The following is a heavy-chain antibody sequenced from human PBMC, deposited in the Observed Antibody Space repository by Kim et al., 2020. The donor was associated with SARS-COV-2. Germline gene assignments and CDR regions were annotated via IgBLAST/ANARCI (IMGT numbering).Heavy chain of an antibody. J-gene: IGHJ4*02. Sequence: NANALHGRSTISRDHAKSPLYLQMSSLRAEDTAVYYCARDLPASSTFIDYWGQGTLLTVSS. D-gene: IGHD6-6*01. V-gene: IGHV3-33*01. CDR3: ARDLPASSTFIDY.